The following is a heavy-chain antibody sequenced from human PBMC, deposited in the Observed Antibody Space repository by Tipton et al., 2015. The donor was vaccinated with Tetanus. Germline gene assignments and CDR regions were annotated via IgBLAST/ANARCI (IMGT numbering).Heavy chain of an antibody. V-gene: IGHV4-59*12. CDR2: IYYSGST. D-gene: IGHD3-22*01. Sequence: TLSLTCTVSGGSISSYYWSWIRQPPGKGLEWIGYIYYSGSTNYNPSLKSRVTISVDTSKNQFSLNLSSVTASDTAVYYCARDLSGFLFDAFDLWGQGIMVTVSS. CDR3: ARDLSGFLFDAFDL. J-gene: IGHJ3*01. CDR1: GGSISSYY.